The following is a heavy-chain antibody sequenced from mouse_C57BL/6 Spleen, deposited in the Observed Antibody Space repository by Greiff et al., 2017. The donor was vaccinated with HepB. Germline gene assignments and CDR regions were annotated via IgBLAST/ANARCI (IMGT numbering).Heavy chain of an antibody. J-gene: IGHJ3*01. Sequence: QVQLQQSGAELARPGASVKLSCKASGYTFTSYGISWVKQRTGQGLEWIGEIYPRSGNTYYNEKFKGKATLTADKSSSTAYMELRSLTSEDSAVYFGANDPSTLVTTPAYAGRGQGTMVTVAA. D-gene: IGHD2-2*01. CDR1: GYTFTSYG. CDR3: ANDPSTLVTTPAYAG. CDR2: IYPRSGNT. V-gene: IGHV1-81*01.